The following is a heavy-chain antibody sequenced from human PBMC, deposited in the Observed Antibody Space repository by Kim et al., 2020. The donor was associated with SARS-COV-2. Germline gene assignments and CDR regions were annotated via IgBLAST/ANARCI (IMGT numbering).Heavy chain of an antibody. CDR2: INTNTGNP. Sequence: ASVKVSCKASGYTFTSYAMNWVRQAPGQGLEWMGWINTNTGNPTYAQGFTGRFVFFLDTSVSTAYLQISSLKAEDTAVYYCARDYYDSSGYYGIHSYYGMDVWGQGTTVTVSS. D-gene: IGHD3-22*01. V-gene: IGHV7-4-1*02. CDR1: GYTFTSYA. CDR3: ARDYYDSSGYYGIHSYYGMDV. J-gene: IGHJ6*02.